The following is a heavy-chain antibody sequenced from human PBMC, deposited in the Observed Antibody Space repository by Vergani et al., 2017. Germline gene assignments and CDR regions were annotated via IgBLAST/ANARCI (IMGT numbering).Heavy chain of an antibody. V-gene: IGHV3-43*01. J-gene: IGHJ6*02. D-gene: IGHD3-22*01. Sequence: EVQLVESGGVVVQPGGSLRLSCAASGFTFDDYTMHWVRQAPGKGLEWVSLISWDGGSTYYADSVKGRFTISRDNSKNSLYLQMNSLRTEDTALYDCAKYMGPISSGYYYGYYYGMDVWGQGTTVTVSS. CDR1: GFTFDDYT. CDR2: ISWDGGST. CDR3: AKYMGPISSGYYYGYYYGMDV.